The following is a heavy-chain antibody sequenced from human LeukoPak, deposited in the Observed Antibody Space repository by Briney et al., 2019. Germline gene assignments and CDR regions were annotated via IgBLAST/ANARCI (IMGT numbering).Heavy chain of an antibody. Sequence: PGGSLRLSCAASGFTFSSYAMHWVRQAPGKGLEWVAVISYDGSNKYYADSVKGRFTISRDNSKNTLYLQMNSLRAEDTAVYYCARDRGWLYYFDYRGQEPWSPSPQ. J-gene: IGHJ4*01. CDR3: ARDRGWLYYFDY. CDR2: ISYDGSNK. V-gene: IGHV3-30*01. D-gene: IGHD3-10*01. CDR1: GFTFSSYA.